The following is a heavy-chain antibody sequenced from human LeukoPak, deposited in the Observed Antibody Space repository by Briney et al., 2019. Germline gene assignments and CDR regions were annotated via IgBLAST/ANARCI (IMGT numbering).Heavy chain of an antibody. CDR1: GFTFDDYA. CDR3: AKGPVADSGYDLGGGYFDY. CDR2: ISWNSGSI. V-gene: IGHV3-9*03. J-gene: IGHJ4*02. Sequence: PGGSLRLSCAASGFTFDDYAMHWVRQAPGKGLEWVSGISWNSGSIGYADSVKGRFTTSRDNAKNSLYLQMNSLRAEDMALYYCAKGPVADSGYDLGGGYFDYWGQGTLVTVSS. D-gene: IGHD5-12*01.